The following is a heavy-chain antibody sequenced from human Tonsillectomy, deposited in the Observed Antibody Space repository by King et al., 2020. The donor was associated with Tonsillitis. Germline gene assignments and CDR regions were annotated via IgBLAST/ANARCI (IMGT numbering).Heavy chain of an antibody. D-gene: IGHD3-22*01. CDR2: IKEDGSEK. CDR3: ARASSDYYYVAFDI. J-gene: IGHJ3*02. CDR1: GFTFSRYW. V-gene: IGHV3-7*03. Sequence: VQLVESGGDLVQPGGSLRLSCAASGFTFSRYWVTWVRQAPGKGLEWVANIKEDGSEKNYVDSVKGRFTISRDNAKNSLYLQMNSLRAEDTAVYYCARASSDYYYVAFDIWGQGTMVTVSS.